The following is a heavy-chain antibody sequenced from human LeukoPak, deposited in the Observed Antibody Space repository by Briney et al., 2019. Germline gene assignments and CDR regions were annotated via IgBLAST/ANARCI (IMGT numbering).Heavy chain of an antibody. V-gene: IGHV4-34*01. J-gene: IGHJ2*01. Sequence: SETLSLTCAVYGGSFSGYYWSWIRQPPGKGLEWIGEINHSGSTNYNPSLKSRVTISVDTSKNQFSLKLSSVTAADTAVYYCARRLGMVRGVKSYWWYFDLWGRGTLVTVSS. CDR1: GGSFSGYY. CDR2: INHSGST. D-gene: IGHD3-10*01. CDR3: ARRLGMVRGVKSYWWYFDL.